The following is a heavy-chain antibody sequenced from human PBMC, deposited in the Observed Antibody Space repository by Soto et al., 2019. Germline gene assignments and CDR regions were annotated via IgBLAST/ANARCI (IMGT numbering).Heavy chain of an antibody. V-gene: IGHV3-30-3*01. Sequence: QVQLVESGGGVVQPGRSLRLSCAASGFTFSSYAMHWVRQAPGKGLEWVAVISYDGSNKYYADSVKGRFTISRDNSKNKLYPQMNSPRAEDTAVYYCARDQEVPAASAASVKDAFDIWGQGTTVTVSS. CDR1: GFTFSSYA. J-gene: IGHJ3*02. CDR3: ARDQEVPAASAASVKDAFDI. D-gene: IGHD2-2*01. CDR2: ISYDGSNK.